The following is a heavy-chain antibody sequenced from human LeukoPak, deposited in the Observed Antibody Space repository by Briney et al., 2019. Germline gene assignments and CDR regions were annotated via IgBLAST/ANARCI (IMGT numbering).Heavy chain of an antibody. J-gene: IGHJ5*02. CDR1: GYTFTSYY. CDR3: AGGSCYECWFDP. D-gene: IGHD2-15*01. CDR2: INPSGGST. Sequence: ASVKVSCKASGYTFTSYYMHWVRQAPEQGLEWMGIINPSGGSTSYAQKFHGRVTMTRDTSTSTVYMELSSLRSEDTAAYYCAGGSCYECWFDPWGQGTLVTVSS. V-gene: IGHV1-46*01.